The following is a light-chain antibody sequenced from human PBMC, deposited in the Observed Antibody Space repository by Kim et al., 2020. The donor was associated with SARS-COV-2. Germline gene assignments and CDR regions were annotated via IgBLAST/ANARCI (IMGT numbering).Light chain of an antibody. CDR2: RAS. Sequence: DIQMTQSPSTLSASVGDRISITCRASQSLISYLAWYQQKPGRAPKLLIYRASTLESGVPFRFSGSGSGTEFTLAISSLQPDDVATYYCQQYKHYPWTFGQGTKVDIK. CDR3: QQYKHYPWT. CDR1: QSLISY. J-gene: IGKJ1*01. V-gene: IGKV1-5*03.